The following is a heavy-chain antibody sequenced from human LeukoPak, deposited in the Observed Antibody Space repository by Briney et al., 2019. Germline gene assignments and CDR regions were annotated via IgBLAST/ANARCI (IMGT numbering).Heavy chain of an antibody. CDR3: ARAYCSGGSCYSDY. CDR2: IYTSGST. V-gene: IGHV4-4*07. D-gene: IGHD2-15*01. CDR1: GGSISSYY. Sequence: SETLSLTCTVSGGSISSYYWSWIRQPAGKGLEWIGRIYTSGSTNYNPSLKSRVTMSVDKSKNQFSLKLSSVTAADTAVYYCARAYCSGGSCYSDYWGQGTLVTVSS. J-gene: IGHJ4*02.